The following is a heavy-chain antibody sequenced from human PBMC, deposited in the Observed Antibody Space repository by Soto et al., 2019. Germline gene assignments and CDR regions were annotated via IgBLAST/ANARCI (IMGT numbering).Heavy chain of an antibody. V-gene: IGHV3-48*01. Sequence: EVQLVECGGGLVQPGGSLRLSCAGSGFSFSSYSMNWVRQAPGKGLEWVSYISSSSSAIYYADSMKGRFTISRDNAKNSLYLQMNSLRAEDTAVYYCARGNSTTGIDYWGQGTLVTVSS. CDR3: ARGNSTTGIDY. CDR1: GFSFSSYS. J-gene: IGHJ4*02. CDR2: ISSSSSAI. D-gene: IGHD1-1*01.